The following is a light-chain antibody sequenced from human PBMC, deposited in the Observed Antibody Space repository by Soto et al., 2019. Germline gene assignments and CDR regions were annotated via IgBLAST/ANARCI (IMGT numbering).Light chain of an antibody. Sequence: DIQMTQSPSSLSASVGDRVTITCRASQGFTNYLAWYQQKPGKVPKLLIYAASTLQSGVPSRFGGSGSGTDFTLTISSLQPEDVATYYCQKYNSAPCTFGQGTKVEIK. CDR2: AAS. J-gene: IGKJ1*01. V-gene: IGKV1-27*01. CDR1: QGFTNY. CDR3: QKYNSAPCT.